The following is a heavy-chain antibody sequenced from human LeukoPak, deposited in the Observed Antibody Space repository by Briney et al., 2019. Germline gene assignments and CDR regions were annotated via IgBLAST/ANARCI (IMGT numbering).Heavy chain of an antibody. Sequence: ASVKVSCKASGYTFTGYYMHWVRQAPGQGLEWMGWINPNSGGTNYAQKFQGRVTMTRDTSISTAYMELSRLRSDGTAVYYCARGTGERETYFDYWGQGTLVTVSS. J-gene: IGHJ4*02. CDR2: INPNSGGT. CDR1: GYTFTGYY. CDR3: ARGTGERETYFDY. V-gene: IGHV1-2*02. D-gene: IGHD1-1*01.